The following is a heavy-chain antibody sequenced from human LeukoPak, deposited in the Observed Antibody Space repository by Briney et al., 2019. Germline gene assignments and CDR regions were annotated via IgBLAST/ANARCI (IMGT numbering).Heavy chain of an antibody. D-gene: IGHD6-13*01. CDR3: ASLGPSAAGNFDY. CDR1: GGSFSGYY. V-gene: IGHV4-34*01. CDR2: INHSGST. J-gene: IGHJ4*02. Sequence: SETLSLTCAVYGGSFSGYYWSWIRQPPGKGLEWIGEINHSGSTNYNPSLKSRVTISVATSKNQFSLKLSSVTAADTAVYYCASLGPSAAGNFDYWGQGTLVAVSS.